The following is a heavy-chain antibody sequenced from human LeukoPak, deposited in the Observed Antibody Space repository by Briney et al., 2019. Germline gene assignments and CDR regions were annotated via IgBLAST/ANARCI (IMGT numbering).Heavy chain of an antibody. V-gene: IGHV3-48*02. CDR3: ARERRGYCSSTSCLNWFDP. J-gene: IGHJ5*02. D-gene: IGHD2-2*01. CDR1: GFTFSSYS. Sequence: GGSLRLSCAASGFTFSSYSMNWVRQAPGKGLEWVSYISSSSSTIYYADPVKGRFTISRDNAKNSLYLQMNSLRDEDTAVYYCARERRGYCSSTSCLNWFDPWGQGTLVTVSS. CDR2: ISSSSSTI.